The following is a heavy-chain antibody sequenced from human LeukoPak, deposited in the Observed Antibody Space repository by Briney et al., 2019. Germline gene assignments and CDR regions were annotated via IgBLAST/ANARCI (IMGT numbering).Heavy chain of an antibody. CDR3: ARSSRSGGSCYPDY. Sequence: ASVNLSCKASGYTFTSYGISWVRQAPGQGLEWMGWITAYNGNTNYALKLQGRATMTTDTSTSTAYTELSSLIYDDTAVYYCARSSRSGGSCYPDYWGQGTLVTVSS. CDR2: ITAYNGNT. D-gene: IGHD2-15*01. J-gene: IGHJ4*02. CDR1: GYTFTSYG. V-gene: IGHV1-18*01.